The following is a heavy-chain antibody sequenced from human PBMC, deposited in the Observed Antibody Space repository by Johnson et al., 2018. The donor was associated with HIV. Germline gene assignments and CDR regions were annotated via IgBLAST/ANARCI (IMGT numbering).Heavy chain of an antibody. CDR1: GFTFSNYA. J-gene: IGHJ3*02. Sequence: VQLVESGGGVVQPGRSLKLSCVASGFTFSNYAMHWVRQAPGRGLEWVSGITWNSGEIDYADSVEGRFTISRDNTKNSLYLQMNSLRAEDTALYYCAKVKSWGLDAFDIWGQGTMVTVSS. CDR3: AKVKSWGLDAFDI. CDR2: ITWNSGEI. V-gene: IGHV3-9*01. D-gene: IGHD7-27*01.